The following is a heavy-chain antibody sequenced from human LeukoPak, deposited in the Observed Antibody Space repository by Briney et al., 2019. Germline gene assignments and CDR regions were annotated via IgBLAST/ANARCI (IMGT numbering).Heavy chain of an antibody. V-gene: IGHV4-59*01. D-gene: IGHD2-2*01. J-gene: IGHJ4*02. CDR2: IYYSGST. CDR1: GGSISSYY. CDR3: ARAGSQVVPAALVRSSRSPLDY. Sequence: SETLSLTCTVSGGSISSYYWSWIRQPPGKGLEWIGYIYYSGSTNYNPSLKSRVTISVDTSKNQFSLKLSSVTAADTAVYYCARAGSQVVPAALVRSSRSPLDYWGQGTLVTVSS.